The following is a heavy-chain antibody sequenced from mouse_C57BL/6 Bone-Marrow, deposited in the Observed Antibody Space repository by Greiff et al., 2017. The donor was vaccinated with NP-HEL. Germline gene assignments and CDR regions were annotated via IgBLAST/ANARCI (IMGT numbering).Heavy chain of an antibody. CDR1: GYTFTSYG. CDR2: IYPRSGNT. D-gene: IGHD2-2*01. J-gene: IGHJ3*01. Sequence: QVQRQQSGAELARPGASVTLSCKASGYTFTSYGISWVKQRTGQGLEWIGEIYPRSGNTYYNEKFKGKATLTADKSSSTAYMELRSLTSEDSAVYFCARAMVPSFAYWGQGTLVTVSA. V-gene: IGHV1-81*01. CDR3: ARAMVPSFAY.